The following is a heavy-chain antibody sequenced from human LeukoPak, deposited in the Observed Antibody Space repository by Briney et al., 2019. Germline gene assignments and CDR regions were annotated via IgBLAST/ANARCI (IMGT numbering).Heavy chain of an antibody. CDR1: GFTFGDYA. CDR2: IRSKAYGGTT. CDR3: TRGISVLDY. J-gene: IGHJ4*02. V-gene: IGHV3-49*04. Sequence: GGSLRLSCTASGFTFGDYAMSWVRQAPGKGLEWVGFIRSKAYGGTTEYAASVKGRFTISRDDSKSIAYLQMNSQKTEDTAVYCCTRGISVLDYWGQGTLVTVSS. D-gene: IGHD2/OR15-2a*01.